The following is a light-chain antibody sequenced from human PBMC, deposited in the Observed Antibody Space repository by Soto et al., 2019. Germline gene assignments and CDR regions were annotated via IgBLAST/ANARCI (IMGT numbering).Light chain of an antibody. J-gene: IGLJ2*01. CDR2: EVS. Sequence: QSVLTQPPSASGTPGQRVTISCSGSSSNIGGNYVYWYQQVPGTAPKLMIYEVSDRPSGISDRFSGFKSANTAYLTISGVQPEDEADYHCSSYTTIKTVVFGGGTKLTVL. V-gene: IGLV1-47*01. CDR1: SSNIGGNY. CDR3: SSYTTIKTVV.